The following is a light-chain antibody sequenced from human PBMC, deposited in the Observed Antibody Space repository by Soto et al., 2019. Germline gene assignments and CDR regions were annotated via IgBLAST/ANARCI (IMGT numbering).Light chain of an antibody. V-gene: IGKV3-20*01. J-gene: IGKJ1*01. CDR1: QSVSSSY. CDR3: QQYGSPWT. CDR2: GAS. Sequence: EIVLTQSPGTLSLSPGARATLSCRASQSVSSSYLARYQQKPGQAPRLLIYGASSRATCIQDRFSGSGSGTDFTLTIRRLEPEDFAVYYCQQYGSPWTFGQGTKVEIK.